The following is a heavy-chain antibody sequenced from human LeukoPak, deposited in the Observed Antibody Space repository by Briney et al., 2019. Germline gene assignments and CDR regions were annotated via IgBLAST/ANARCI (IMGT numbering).Heavy chain of an antibody. J-gene: IGHJ4*02. CDR1: GVSISSYY. CDR3: ARELQSGSYFDY. CDR2: IYYSGST. Sequence: SETLSLTCTVSGVSISSYYWSWIRQPPGKGLEWIGYIYYSGSTNYNPSLKSRVTISVDTSKNQFSLKLSSVTAADTAVYYCARELQSGSYFDYWGQGTLVTVSS. V-gene: IGHV4-59*01. D-gene: IGHD1-26*01.